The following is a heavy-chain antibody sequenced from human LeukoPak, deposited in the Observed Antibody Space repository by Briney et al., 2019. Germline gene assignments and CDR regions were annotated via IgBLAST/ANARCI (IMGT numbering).Heavy chain of an antibody. V-gene: IGHV1-18*01. CDR2: ISAYNGNT. CDR1: GYTFTSYG. D-gene: IGHD3-10*01. J-gene: IGHJ4*02. Sequence: VASVKVSCKASGYTFTSYGISWVRQAPGQGLEWMGWISAYNGNTNYAQKLQGRVTMTTDTSTSTAYMELRSLRSDDTAVYYCARVITMVRGVTYPDFDYWGQGTLVTVSS. CDR3: ARVITMVRGVTYPDFDY.